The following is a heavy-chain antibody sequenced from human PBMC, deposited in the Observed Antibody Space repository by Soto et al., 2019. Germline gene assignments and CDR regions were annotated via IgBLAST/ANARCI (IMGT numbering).Heavy chain of an antibody. V-gene: IGHV3-7*05. CDR2: IKQDGSEK. D-gene: IGHD2-2*01. CDR1: GFTFSSYY. J-gene: IGHJ4*02. Sequence: PGGSLRLSCAASGFTFSSYYMSWVRQAPGKGLEWVANIKQDGSEKYYVDNVKGRFTISRDNGKNSLYLQMKSLRVEDTAVYYCATYCSSNSCCSYWGQGTLVTVSS. CDR3: ATYCSSNSCCSY.